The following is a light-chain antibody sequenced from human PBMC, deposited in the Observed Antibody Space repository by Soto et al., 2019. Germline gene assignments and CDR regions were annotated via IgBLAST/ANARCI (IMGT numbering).Light chain of an antibody. V-gene: IGKV3-11*01. CDR3: QHRSNWPRT. J-gene: IGKJ2*01. CDR1: QSVSTY. CDR2: DAS. Sequence: EIVLTQSPATLSLSPGERATLSCRASQSVSTYLAWYQQKPGQAPRLLIYDASNRATGIPARFSGSGSGTDFTLTIRSLEPEEFAVYYCQHRSNWPRTFGQGTKLEIK.